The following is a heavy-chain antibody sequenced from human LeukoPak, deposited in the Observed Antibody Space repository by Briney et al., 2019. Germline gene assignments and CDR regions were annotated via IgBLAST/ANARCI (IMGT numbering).Heavy chain of an antibody. CDR3: ATMVGATRAFDI. V-gene: IGHV5-51*01. J-gene: IGHJ3*02. CDR1: GYTFTNYW. D-gene: IGHD1-26*01. CDR2: IFPGDSDT. Sequence: GESLKISCRGSGYTFTNYWIGWVRRMPGKGLEWMGIIFPGDSDTRYSPSFQGQVTISADKSISTAYLQWSSLKASDTAMYYCATMVGATRAFDIWGQGTMVTVSS.